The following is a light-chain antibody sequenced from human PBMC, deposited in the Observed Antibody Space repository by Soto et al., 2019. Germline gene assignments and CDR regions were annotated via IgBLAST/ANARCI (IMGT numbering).Light chain of an antibody. CDR2: KAS. V-gene: IGKV1-5*03. Sequence: DIQMTQSPSTLSGSVGDGVPITCRASQTISSWLAWYQQKPGKAPKLMIYKASTLKSGVPSRFSGSGSGTEFTLTISSLQPDDVATYYCQHYNSYSEALGQGTKVDIK. CDR3: QHYNSYSEA. CDR1: QTISSW. J-gene: IGKJ1*01.